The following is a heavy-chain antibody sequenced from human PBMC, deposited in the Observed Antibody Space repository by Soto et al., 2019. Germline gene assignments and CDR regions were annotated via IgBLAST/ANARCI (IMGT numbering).Heavy chain of an antibody. CDR2: ISGSGGST. V-gene: IGHV3-23*01. CDR3: AKTPVHYCSGGSCYGN. D-gene: IGHD2-15*01. CDR1: GGSISSSSYY. J-gene: IGHJ4*02. Sequence: ETLSLTCTVSGGSISSSSYYWGWIRQPPGKGLEWVSAISGSGGSTYYADSVKGRFTISRDNSKNTLYLQMNSLRAEDTAVYYCAKTPVHYCSGGSCYGNWGQGTLVTVSS.